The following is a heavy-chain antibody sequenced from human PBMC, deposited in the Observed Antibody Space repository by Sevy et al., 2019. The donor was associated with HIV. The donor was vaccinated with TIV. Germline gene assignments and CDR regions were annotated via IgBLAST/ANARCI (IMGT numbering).Heavy chain of an antibody. Sequence: GGSLRLSCEASGFTFNKYAMSWVRQAPGKGLEWVSSLSGSGSSTYYADSVRVRFTISRDNSRNTLYLEVDSLRVEGTGVYYCARHVYSLMVRMFYGMDVWGQGTTVTVSS. J-gene: IGHJ6*02. D-gene: IGHD5-18*01. V-gene: IGHV3-23*01. CDR3: ARHVYSLMVRMFYGMDV. CDR1: GFTFNKYA. CDR2: LSGSGSST.